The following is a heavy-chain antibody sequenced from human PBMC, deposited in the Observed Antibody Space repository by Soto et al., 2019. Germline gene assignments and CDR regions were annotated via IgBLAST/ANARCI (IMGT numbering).Heavy chain of an antibody. CDR2: IYHSGST. J-gene: IGHJ5*02. D-gene: IGHD5-12*01. CDR1: GGSISSSNW. V-gene: IGHV4-4*02. CDR3: AREYSGYVNWFDP. Sequence: SETLSLTCAVSGGSISSSNWWSWVRQPPGKGLEWIGEIYHSGSTNYNPSLKSRVTISVDKSKNQFSLKLSSGTAADTAVYYCAREYSGYVNWFDPWGQGTLVTVSS.